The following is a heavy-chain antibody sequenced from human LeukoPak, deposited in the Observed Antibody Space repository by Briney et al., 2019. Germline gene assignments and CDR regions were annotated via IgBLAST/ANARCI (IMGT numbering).Heavy chain of an antibody. CDR2: IYPGDSDT. Sequence: GESLKISCKGSGYSFTSYWIVWVRQMPGKGLEWMGIIYPGDSDTRYSPSFQGQVTISADKSISTAYLQWSSLKASDTAMYYCLAAMPSPAPGYWGQGTLVTVSS. D-gene: IGHD2-2*01. V-gene: IGHV5-51*01. CDR3: LAAMPSPAPGY. CDR1: GYSFTSYW. J-gene: IGHJ4*02.